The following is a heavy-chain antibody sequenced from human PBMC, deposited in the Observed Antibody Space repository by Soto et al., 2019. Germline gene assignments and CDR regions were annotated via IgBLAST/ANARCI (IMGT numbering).Heavy chain of an antibody. D-gene: IGHD3-16*01. Sequence: ESGGGLVQPGGSLRLSCAASGFIFSSYSMTWVRQAPGKGLEWVSVITGNADYRFYADSVKGRFTISRDNSKNTLYLQMSSLRAEDTAIYYCFRGGRDGDYWGQGTLVTVSS. CDR1: GFIFSSYS. V-gene: IGHV3-23*01. J-gene: IGHJ4*02. CDR2: ITGNADYR. CDR3: FRGGRDGDY.